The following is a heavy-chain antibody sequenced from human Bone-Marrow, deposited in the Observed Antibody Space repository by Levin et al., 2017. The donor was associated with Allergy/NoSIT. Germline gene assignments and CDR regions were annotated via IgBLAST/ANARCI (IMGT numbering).Heavy chain of an antibody. J-gene: IGHJ3*02. Sequence: GGSPRLSCAASGFTFSSYAMHWVRQAPGKGLEWVAVISYDGSNKYYADSVKGRFTISRDNSKNTLYLQMNSLRAEDTAVYYCARDQGREYCSSTSCYDAFDIWGQGTMVTVSS. D-gene: IGHD2-2*01. V-gene: IGHV3-30-3*01. CDR2: ISYDGSNK. CDR3: ARDQGREYCSSTSCYDAFDI. CDR1: GFTFSSYA.